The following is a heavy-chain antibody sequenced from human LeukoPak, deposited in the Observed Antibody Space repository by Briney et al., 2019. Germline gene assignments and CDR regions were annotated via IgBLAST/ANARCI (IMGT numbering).Heavy chain of an antibody. CDR2: ISSSSSTI. CDR1: GFTFSPYA. V-gene: IGHV3-48*01. Sequence: PGGSLRLSWAASGFTFSPYAMSWVRQAPGKGLEWVSYISSSSSTIYYADSVKGRFTISRDNAKNSLYLQMSSLRADDTAVYYCARGGYPDYWGQGTLVTVSS. J-gene: IGHJ4*02. CDR3: ARGGYPDY. D-gene: IGHD5-18*01.